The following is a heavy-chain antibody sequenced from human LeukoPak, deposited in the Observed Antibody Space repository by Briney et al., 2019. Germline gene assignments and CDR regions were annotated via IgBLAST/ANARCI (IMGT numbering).Heavy chain of an antibody. CDR3: ARGYYDSSDFEYFQH. Sequence: ASVKVSCKASGYTFTSYDINWVRQATGQGLEWMGWINPNSGGTNFAQKFQGRVTMTRDTSISTVYMELSRLRSDDTAVFYCARGYYDSSDFEYFQHWGQGTLVTVSS. CDR1: GYTFTSYD. V-gene: IGHV1-2*02. CDR2: INPNSGGT. D-gene: IGHD3-22*01. J-gene: IGHJ1*01.